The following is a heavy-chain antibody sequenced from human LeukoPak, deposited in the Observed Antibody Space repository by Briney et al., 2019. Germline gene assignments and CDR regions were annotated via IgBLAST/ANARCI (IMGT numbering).Heavy chain of an antibody. CDR1: GGSIASSY. Sequence: SETLSLTCTVSGGSIASSYWSWIRQPPGKALEWIGFIYDSGSTNYNPSLKSRVTISVDTSKNQFSLKLSSVTAADTAVYYCARALRNWYFDLWGRGTLVTVSS. CDR3: ARALRNWYFDL. V-gene: IGHV4-59*12. CDR2: IYDSGST. D-gene: IGHD5/OR15-5a*01. J-gene: IGHJ2*01.